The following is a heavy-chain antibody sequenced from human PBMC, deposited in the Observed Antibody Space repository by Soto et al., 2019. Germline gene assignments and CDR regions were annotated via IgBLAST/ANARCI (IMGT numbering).Heavy chain of an antibody. V-gene: IGHV3-48*01. J-gene: IGHJ4*02. D-gene: IGHD3-10*01. CDR3: ARGGPYGSGSYDY. Sequence: EVPLVESGGGLVQPGGSLRLSCAASGFNFSTYRMNWVRQAPGKGLEWVSYISSSSTIYYADSVKGRFTISRDNAKNSVYLQMNSLRAEDTALYYCARGGPYGSGSYDYWGQGTLVTVSS. CDR1: GFNFSTYR. CDR2: ISSSSTI.